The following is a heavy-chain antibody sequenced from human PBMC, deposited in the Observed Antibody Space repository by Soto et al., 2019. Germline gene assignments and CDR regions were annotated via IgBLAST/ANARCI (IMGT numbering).Heavy chain of an antibody. CDR2: ISSSGGLI. D-gene: IGHD6-19*01. Sequence: PGGSLRLSCAASGFTFSDYYMTWIRQAPGKGLEWVSYISSSGGLIYYADSVKGRFTISRDNSKNTLYLQMNSLRAEDTAVYYCTRRFSDGWYSDYWGQGTLVTVSS. CDR3: TRRFSDGWYSDY. CDR1: GFTFSDYY. J-gene: IGHJ4*02. V-gene: IGHV3-11*04.